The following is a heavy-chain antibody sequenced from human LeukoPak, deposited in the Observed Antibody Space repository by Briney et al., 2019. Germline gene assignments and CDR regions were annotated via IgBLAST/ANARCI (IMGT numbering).Heavy chain of an antibody. V-gene: IGHV3-48*01. J-gene: IGHJ4*02. CDR1: GFMFDTYI. CDR2: INSINAV. Sequence: GGSLRLSCAASGFMFDTYIMTWVRQAPGKGLEWISYINSINAVYYTDSVQGRFNISRDNAKNSLYLQMNSLRVEDTAMYYCARVSARGHDYWGRGTLVTVSS. CDR3: ARVSARGHDY.